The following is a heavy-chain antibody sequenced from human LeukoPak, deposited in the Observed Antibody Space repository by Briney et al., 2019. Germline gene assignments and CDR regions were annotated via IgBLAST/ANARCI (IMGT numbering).Heavy chain of an antibody. D-gene: IGHD3-22*01. Sequence: ASVKVSCKASGYTFTSYGISWVRQAPGQGLEWMGWISAYNGNTNYAQKLQGRDTMTTDTSTSTAYMELRSLRSDDTAVYYCARVQYYCDSSGYYYDAFDIWGQGTMVTVSS. CDR1: GYTFTSYG. V-gene: IGHV1-18*01. CDR3: ARVQYYCDSSGYYYDAFDI. CDR2: ISAYNGNT. J-gene: IGHJ3*02.